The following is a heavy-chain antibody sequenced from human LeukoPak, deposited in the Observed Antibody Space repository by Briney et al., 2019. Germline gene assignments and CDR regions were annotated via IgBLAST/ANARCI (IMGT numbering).Heavy chain of an antibody. CDR3: ALGVDFGE. CDR2: IYTGGST. J-gene: IGHJ4*02. D-gene: IGHD3-3*01. CDR1: GFIVNSNY. V-gene: IGHV3-53*01. Sequence: GGSLRLSCAAYGFIVNSNYLNWVRQAPGKGLEWVSVIYTGGSTYYADSVKGRFTISRDNSKNTMYLQMNSLRAEDTAVYYCALGVDFGEWGQGTLVTVSS.